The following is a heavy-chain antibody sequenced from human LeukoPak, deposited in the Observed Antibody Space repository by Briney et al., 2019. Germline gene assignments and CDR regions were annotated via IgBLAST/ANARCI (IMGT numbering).Heavy chain of an antibody. Sequence: PSETLSLTCTASGCSVSSDRLYWSWIRQPPGKGLEWIGYINYSGSASYNPSLKSRVTIPADTSKNQFSLKLTSVTAADTAGYYCARGARYASSFAYWGQGTLVTVSS. J-gene: IGHJ4*02. D-gene: IGHD5-12*01. CDR2: INYSGSA. V-gene: IGHV4-61*01. CDR3: ARGARYASSFAY. CDR1: GCSVSSDRLY.